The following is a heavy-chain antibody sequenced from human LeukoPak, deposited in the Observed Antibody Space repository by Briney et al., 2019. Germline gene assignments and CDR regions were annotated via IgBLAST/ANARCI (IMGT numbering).Heavy chain of an antibody. D-gene: IGHD2-8*02. V-gene: IGHV3-48*01. J-gene: IGHJ6*02. CDR3: ARIACTGGNCKPYYYYGLDV. CDR2: ISSSSSTI. CDR1: GFTFSSYS. Sequence: PGGSLRLSCAASGFTFSSYSMNWVRQAPGKGLEWVSYISSSSSTIYYADSVKGRFTFSRDNSKSTMYLQMNSLRAEDTAVYYCARIACTGGNCKPYYYYGLDVWGQGSTVTVSS.